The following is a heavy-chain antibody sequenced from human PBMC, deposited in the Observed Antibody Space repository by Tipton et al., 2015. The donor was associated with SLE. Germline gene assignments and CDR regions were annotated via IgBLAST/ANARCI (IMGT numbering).Heavy chain of an antibody. CDR3: AREGGGPPASFDY. Sequence: SLRLSCVASGFTFSSYWMSWVRQAPGKGLEWVANINQDGTEKNYVDSVKGRFTISRDNAKNSLYLQMNSLRADDTAVYYCAREGGGPPASFDYWGQGTLVTVSS. J-gene: IGHJ4*02. CDR1: GFTFSSYW. D-gene: IGHD2-2*01. CDR2: INQDGTEK. V-gene: IGHV3-7*01.